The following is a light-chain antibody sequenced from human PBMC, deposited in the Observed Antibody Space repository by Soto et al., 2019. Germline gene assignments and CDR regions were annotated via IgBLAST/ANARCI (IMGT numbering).Light chain of an antibody. CDR1: NIGSKS. V-gene: IGLV3-21*02. J-gene: IGLJ2*01. CDR2: DDS. CDR3: QVWDSSSDVV. Sequence: SYELTQPPSVSVAPGQTARITCGGNNIGSKSVHWYQQKPGQAPVLVVYDDSDRPSGIPGRFSGSNSGSTATLTISRVEAGDEADYYCQVWDSSSDVVFGGGTQLTVL.